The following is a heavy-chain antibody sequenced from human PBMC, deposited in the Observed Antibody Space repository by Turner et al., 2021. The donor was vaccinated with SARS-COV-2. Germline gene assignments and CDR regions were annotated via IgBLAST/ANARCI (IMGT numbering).Heavy chain of an antibody. CDR2: IYYSRST. D-gene: IGHD4-17*01. CDR3: ARHGTTSTTKAFDP. J-gene: IGHJ5*02. Sequence: HLQLHESDPGLLTPSETLSLSCTVSGGSISSSYYYWGWIRQPQGKGLAWIGSIYYSRSTYYNPSRESRVTISVHRSKYQFSLKQNSVTAADTAVYYCARHGTTSTTKAFDPWGQGTLVTVSS. V-gene: IGHV4-39*01. CDR1: GGSISSSYYY.